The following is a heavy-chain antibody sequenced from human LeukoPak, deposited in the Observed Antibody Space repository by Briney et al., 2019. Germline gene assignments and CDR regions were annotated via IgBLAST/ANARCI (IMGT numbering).Heavy chain of an antibody. CDR1: GFTFSSYG. CDR2: IWYDGSNK. Sequence: GGSLRLSCAASGFTFSSYGMHWVRQAPGKGLEWVAVIWYDGSNKYYADSVKGRFTISRDNSKNMLYLQMNSLRAEDTAVYYCARRSHTILWFGETYFDYWGQGTLVTVSS. D-gene: IGHD3-10*01. CDR3: ARRSHTILWFGETYFDY. V-gene: IGHV3-33*01. J-gene: IGHJ4*02.